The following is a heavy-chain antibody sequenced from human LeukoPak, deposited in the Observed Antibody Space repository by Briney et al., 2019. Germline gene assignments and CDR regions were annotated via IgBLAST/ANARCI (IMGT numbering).Heavy chain of an antibody. CDR1: GGSISSSSYY. D-gene: IGHD3-22*01. J-gene: IGHJ4*02. V-gene: IGHV4-39*02. CDR3: ARDLELTYYDSSGHDY. CDR2: IYYSGST. Sequence: SETLSLTCTVSGGSISSSSYYWGWIRQPPGKGLEWIGSIYYSGSTYYNPSLKSRVTISVDTSKNQFSLKLSSVTATDTAVYYCARDLELTYYDSSGHDYWGQGTLVTVSS.